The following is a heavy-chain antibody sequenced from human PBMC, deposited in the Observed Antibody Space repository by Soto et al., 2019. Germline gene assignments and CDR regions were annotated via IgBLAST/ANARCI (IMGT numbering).Heavy chain of an antibody. V-gene: IGHV3-30*14. CDR2: LSYDRNSE. CDR3: VRDGYSGRSYGFDI. J-gene: IGHJ3*02. CDR1: GFTFGAYT. Sequence: QMQLVESGGGVVQPGRSLRLSCVGSGFTFGAYTIHWVRQAPGKGLEWVAALSYDRNSERYTDPVKGRFTASRDNSRSTLYLQMNSLGVDDTALYYCVRDGYSGRSYGFDIWGQGTMVTVSS. D-gene: IGHD1-26*01.